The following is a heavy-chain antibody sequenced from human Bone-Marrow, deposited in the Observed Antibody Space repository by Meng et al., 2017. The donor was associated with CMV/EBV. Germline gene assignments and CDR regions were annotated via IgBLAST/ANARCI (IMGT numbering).Heavy chain of an antibody. D-gene: IGHD4-11*01. Sequence: ASVKVSCKTSGYTFASNGISWVRQAPGQGLEWMGWISPYNGNTNYEQNLQGRVTMTTDTSTSTAYMELRSLRSEDTAVYYCASHDYSNYYYYYGMDVWGQGTTVTVSS. CDR1: GYTFASNG. J-gene: IGHJ6*02. CDR2: ISPYNGNT. CDR3: ASHDYSNYYYYYGMDV. V-gene: IGHV1-18*01.